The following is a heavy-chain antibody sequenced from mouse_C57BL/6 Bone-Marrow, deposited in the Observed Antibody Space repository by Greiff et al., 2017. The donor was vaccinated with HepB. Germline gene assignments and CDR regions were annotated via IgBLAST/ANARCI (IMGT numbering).Heavy chain of an antibody. Sequence: EVQRVESGGDLVKPGGSLKLSCAASGFTFSSYGMSWVRQTPDKRLEWVATISSGGSYTYYPDSVKGRFTISRDNAKNTLYLQMSSLKSEDTAMYYCARHNYYDMDYFDYWGQGTPLTVSA. J-gene: IGHJ2*01. CDR2: ISSGGSYT. CDR1: GFTFSSYG. D-gene: IGHD2-4*01. V-gene: IGHV5-6*01. CDR3: ARHNYYDMDYFDY.